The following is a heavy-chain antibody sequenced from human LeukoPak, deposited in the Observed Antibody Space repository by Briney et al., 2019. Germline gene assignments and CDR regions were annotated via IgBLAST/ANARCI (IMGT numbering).Heavy chain of an antibody. Sequence: GGSLRLSCAASGFTFSSYGMHWVRQAPGKGLEWVAVISYDGSNKYYADSVKGRFTISRDNSKNTLYLQMNSLRAEDTAVYYCAKDQDDYGGNTLYFQHWGQGTLATVSS. CDR1: GFTFSSYG. J-gene: IGHJ1*01. CDR3: AKDQDDYGGNTLYFQH. CDR2: ISYDGSNK. D-gene: IGHD4-23*01. V-gene: IGHV3-30*18.